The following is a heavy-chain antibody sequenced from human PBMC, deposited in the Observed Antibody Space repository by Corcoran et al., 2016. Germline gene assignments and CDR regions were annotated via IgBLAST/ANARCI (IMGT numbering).Heavy chain of an antibody. CDR3: ARGNYGGQNWFDP. CDR2: INHSGST. J-gene: IGHJ5*02. D-gene: IGHD1-7*01. CDR1: GGSFSGYY. Sequence: QVQLQQWGAGLLKPSETLSLTCAVYGGSFSGYYWSWIRQPPGKGLEWIGEINHSGSTNYNPSLKSRVNISVDTSKNQFSLKLSSVTAADTAVYYCARGNYGGQNWFDPWGQGTLVTVSS. V-gene: IGHV4-34*01.